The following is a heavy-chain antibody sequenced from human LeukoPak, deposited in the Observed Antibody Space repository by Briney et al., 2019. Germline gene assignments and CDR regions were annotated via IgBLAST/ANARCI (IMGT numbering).Heavy chain of an antibody. CDR1: GGTFSSYA. CDR3: ARGSDVLLWFGDLFFDP. Sequence: ASVKVSCKASGGTFSSYAISWVRQAPGQGLEWMGGIIPIFGTANYARKFQGRVTITADKSTSTAYMELSSLRSEDTAVYYCARGSDVLLWFGDLFFDPWGQGTLVTVSS. J-gene: IGHJ5*02. CDR2: IIPIFGTA. D-gene: IGHD3-10*01. V-gene: IGHV1-69*06.